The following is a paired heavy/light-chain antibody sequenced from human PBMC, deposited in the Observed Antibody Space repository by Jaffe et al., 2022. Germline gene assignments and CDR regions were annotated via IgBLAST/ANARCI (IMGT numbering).Light chain of an antibody. J-gene: IGLJ3*02. Sequence: QSALTQPPSASGSPGQSVTISCTGTSSDVGGYNYVSWYQQHPGKAPKLMIYEVSKRPSGVPDRFSGSKSGNTASLTVSGLQAEDEADYYCSSYAGSNPKVFGGGTKLTVL. CDR2: EVS. CDR3: SSYAGSNPKV. V-gene: IGLV2-8*01. CDR1: SSDVGGYNY.
Heavy chain of an antibody. V-gene: IGHV3-23*01. CDR3: AKDVIPFPFDPRVPAALAFDI. CDR2: ISGSGGST. CDR1: GFTFSSYA. D-gene: IGHD2-2*01. J-gene: IGHJ3*02. Sequence: EVQLLESGGGLVQPGGSLRLSCAASGFTFSSYAMSWVRQAPGKGLEWVSAISGSGGSTYYADSVKGRFTISRDNSKNTLYLQMNSLRAEDTAVYYCAKDVIPFPFDPRVPAALAFDIWGQGTMVTVSS.